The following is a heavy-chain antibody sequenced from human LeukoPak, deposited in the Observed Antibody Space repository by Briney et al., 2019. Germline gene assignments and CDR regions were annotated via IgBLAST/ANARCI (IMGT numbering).Heavy chain of an antibody. D-gene: IGHD3-22*01. CDR2: IYTSGST. CDR1: GGSISSYY. V-gene: IGHV4-4*07. CDR3: APTAYYYDSSGYAPIYYYMDV. Sequence: SETLSLTCTVSGGSISSYYWGWIRQPAGKGLEWIGRIYTSGSTNYNPSLKSRVTMSVDTSKNQFSLKPSSVTAADTAVYYCAPTAYYYDSSGYAPIYYYMDVWGKGTTVTVSS. J-gene: IGHJ6*03.